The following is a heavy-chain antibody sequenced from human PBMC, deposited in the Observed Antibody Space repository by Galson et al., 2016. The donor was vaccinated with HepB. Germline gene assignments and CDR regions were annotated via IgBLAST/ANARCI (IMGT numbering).Heavy chain of an antibody. V-gene: IGHV3-23*01. CDR1: GFTFSGSS. Sequence: SLRLSCAASGFTFSGSSMSWVRQAPEKGLGWVSATVPGGDSTYYTDSVRARFIVSRDNSKNTLYLQMNSLRADDTAVYYCSKGGDYDVWGQGTTVTVSS. CDR3: SKGGDYDV. CDR2: TVPGGDST. J-gene: IGHJ6*02. D-gene: IGHD2-21*02.